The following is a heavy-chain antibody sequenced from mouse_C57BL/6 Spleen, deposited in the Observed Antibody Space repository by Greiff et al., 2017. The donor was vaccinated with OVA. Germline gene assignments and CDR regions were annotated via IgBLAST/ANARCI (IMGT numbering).Heavy chain of an antibody. Sequence: EVKLMESGEGLVKPGGSLKLSCAASGFTFSSYAMSWVRQTPEKRLEWVAYISSGGDYIYYADTVKGRFTIYRDNARNTLYLQMSSLKSEDTAMYYCTREDGYVFDYWGQGTTLTVSS. J-gene: IGHJ2*01. CDR3: TREDGYVFDY. CDR1: GFTFSSYA. CDR2: ISSGGDYI. V-gene: IGHV5-9-1*02. D-gene: IGHD2-3*01.